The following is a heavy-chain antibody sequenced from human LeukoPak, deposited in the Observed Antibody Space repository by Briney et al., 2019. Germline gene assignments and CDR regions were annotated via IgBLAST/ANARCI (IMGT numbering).Heavy chain of an antibody. V-gene: IGHV1-2*02. CDR3: ARNWRPDY. CDR2: INPNSGGT. D-gene: IGHD1-1*01. CDR1: GYTFTDYS. J-gene: IGHJ4*02. Sequence: ASVKVSCKASGYTFTDYSVHWVRHAPGQGLEWMGWINPNSGGTNYAQKFQGRVTMTRDPSITTAYMEVRSLKPADTAVYSCARNWRPDYWGQGTLVTVSS.